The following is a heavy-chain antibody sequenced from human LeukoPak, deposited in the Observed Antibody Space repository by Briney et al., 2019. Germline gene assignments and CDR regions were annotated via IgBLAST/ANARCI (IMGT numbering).Heavy chain of an antibody. CDR3: ARGLRLPRRDYYYYYYMDV. D-gene: IGHD2-21*02. CDR1: GGSISSYY. CDR2: IYYSGST. J-gene: IGHJ6*03. V-gene: IGHV4-59*01. Sequence: SETLSLTCTVSGGSISSYYWSWIRQPPGKGLEWIGYIYYSGSTNYNPSLKSRVTISVDTSKNQFSLKLISVTAADTAVYYCARGLRLPRRDYYYYYYMDVWGKGTTVTVSS.